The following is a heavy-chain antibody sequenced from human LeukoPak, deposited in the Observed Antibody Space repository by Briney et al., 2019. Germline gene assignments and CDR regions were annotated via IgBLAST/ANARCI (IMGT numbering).Heavy chain of an antibody. CDR2: ISGSGGRT. Sequence: ISGSGGRTYYADSVKGRFTISRDNSKNTLYLQMNSLRAEDTAVYYCANLIGYCSGGSCLDYWGQGTLVTVSS. V-gene: IGHV3-23*01. J-gene: IGHJ4*02. CDR3: ANLIGYCSGGSCLDY. D-gene: IGHD2-15*01.